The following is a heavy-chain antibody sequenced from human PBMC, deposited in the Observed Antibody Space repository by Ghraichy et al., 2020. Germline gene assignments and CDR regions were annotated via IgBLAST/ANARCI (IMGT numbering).Heavy chain of an antibody. Sequence: TWVRQAPGQGLEWMGWISGYNGNTNYAQNLQGRVSMTRDTSTSTAYMELRSLTSDDTAVYYCARVAGTTVTTQFGLDVWGQGTTVTVSS. CDR2: ISGYNGNT. D-gene: IGHD4-17*01. CDR3: ARVAGTTVTTQFGLDV. V-gene: IGHV1-18*01. J-gene: IGHJ6*02.